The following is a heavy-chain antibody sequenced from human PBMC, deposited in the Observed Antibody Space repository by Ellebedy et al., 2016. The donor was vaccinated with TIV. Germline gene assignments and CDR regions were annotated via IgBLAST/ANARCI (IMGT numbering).Heavy chain of an antibody. CDR3: ARGGGTILDAFDI. CDR2: ISYDGSNK. V-gene: IGHV3-30-3*01. D-gene: IGHD1-7*01. Sequence: GESLKISCAASGFTFSSYAMHWVRQAPGKGLEWVAVISYDGSNKYFADSVKGRFTISRDNSKNTLNLRMNSLRAEDTAVHYCARGGGTILDAFDIWGQGTMVSVSS. CDR1: GFTFSSYA. J-gene: IGHJ3*02.